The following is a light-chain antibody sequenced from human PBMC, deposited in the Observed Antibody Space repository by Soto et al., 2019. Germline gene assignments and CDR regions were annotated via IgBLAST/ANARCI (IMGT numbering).Light chain of an antibody. J-gene: IGLJ3*02. CDR3: QAYDRSLSGSV. V-gene: IGLV1-40*01. CDR1: SSNLGSGFD. CDR2: YND. Sequence: QSVLTQPPSVSGAPGQRVTISCTGSSSNLGSGFDVQWYQQLPGTAPKLLIYYNDNRPSGVPDRFSGSKSGTSASLAITGLQADDEADYYCQAYDRSLSGSVFGGGTQLTVL.